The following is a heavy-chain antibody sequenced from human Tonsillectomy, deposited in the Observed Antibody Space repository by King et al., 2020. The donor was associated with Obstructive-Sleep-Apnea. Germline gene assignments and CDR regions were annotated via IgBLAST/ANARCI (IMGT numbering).Heavy chain of an antibody. CDR3: ATGGFTYGYVFDY. J-gene: IGHJ4*02. CDR1: GVSLNSGVYT. D-gene: IGHD5-18*01. CDR2: FYYRGTT. Sequence: HVQLQESGPGLVKPSQTLSLTCAVSGVSLNSGVYTWTWIRQPPGKGLEWVGYFYYRGTTYYNPSLKSRVIISVDTSKNQFSLKLNSVTAADTAVYYCATGGFTYGYVFDYWGQGSLVTVSS. V-gene: IGHV4-30-4*07.